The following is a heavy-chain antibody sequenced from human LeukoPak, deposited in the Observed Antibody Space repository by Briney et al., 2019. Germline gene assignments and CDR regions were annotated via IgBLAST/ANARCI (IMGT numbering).Heavy chain of an antibody. V-gene: IGHV1-46*01. CDR1: GYTFTSYG. CDR3: ARGLGTVTTLNYYVAD. Sequence: ASVKVSCKASGYTFTSYGISWVRQAPGQGLEWMGIINPSGGSTTYAQKFQDRVTMTRDTSISTVFLEVSRLRSDDTAVYYCARGLGTVTTLNYYVADWGQGTLVTVSS. D-gene: IGHD4-17*01. J-gene: IGHJ4*02. CDR2: INPSGGST.